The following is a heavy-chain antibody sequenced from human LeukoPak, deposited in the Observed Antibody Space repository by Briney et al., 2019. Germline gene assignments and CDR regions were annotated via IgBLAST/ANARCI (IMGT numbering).Heavy chain of an antibody. J-gene: IGHJ4*02. CDR3: VKGRISEDGLDF. V-gene: IGHV3-23*01. D-gene: IGHD6-13*01. CDR1: GFTLSRSA. CDR2: ISSSGNT. Sequence: PGGSLRLSCAASGFTLSRSAMTWVRQTPGKGLDWVSSISSSGNTYYADSVKGRFTISRDNSKNMLYLQMNSLRAEDTAVYYCVKGRISEDGLDFWGQGTPVTVSS.